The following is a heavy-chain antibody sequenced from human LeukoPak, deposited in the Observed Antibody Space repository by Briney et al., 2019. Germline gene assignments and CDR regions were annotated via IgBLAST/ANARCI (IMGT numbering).Heavy chain of an antibody. D-gene: IGHD6-13*01. CDR3: ARSSSTVGVYYYGMDV. J-gene: IGHJ6*02. CDR1: GFTFSSYA. CDR2: ISYDGSNK. V-gene: IGHV3-30-3*01. Sequence: GGSLRLSCAASGFTFSSYAMHWVRQAPGKGLEWVAVISYDGSNKYYADSVKGRFTISRDNSKNTLYLQMNSLRAEDTAVYYCARSSSTVGVYYYGMDVWGQGTTVTVSS.